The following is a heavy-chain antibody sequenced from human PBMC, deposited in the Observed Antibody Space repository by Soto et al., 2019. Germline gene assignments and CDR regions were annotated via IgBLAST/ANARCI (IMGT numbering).Heavy chain of an antibody. V-gene: IGHV3-23*01. CDR2: ISGSGGTT. CDR1: GFTFSSYA. J-gene: IGHJ4*02. D-gene: IGHD3-3*01. CDR3: ASDNFWSGNLDY. Sequence: GGSLRLSCAASGFTFSSYAMSWVRQAPGKGLEWVSAISGSGGTTYYADSVKGRFTISRDNSKNTLYLQMNSLRAEDTAVYYCASDNFWSGNLDYWGQGTLVTVSS.